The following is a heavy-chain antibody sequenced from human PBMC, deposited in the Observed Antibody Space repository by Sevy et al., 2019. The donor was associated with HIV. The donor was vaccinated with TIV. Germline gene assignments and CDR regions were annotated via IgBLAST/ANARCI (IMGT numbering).Heavy chain of an antibody. CDR3: ARVPYDYVWGSYRYTGRWFDP. J-gene: IGHJ5*02. CDR1: GYTFTSYG. CDR2: ISAYNGNK. V-gene: IGHV1-18*01. Sequence: ASVKVSCKASGYTFTSYGISWVRQAPGQGLEWMGWISAYNGNKNYAQTLQGRVTMTTDTSTSTAYMELRSLRSDDTAVYYCARVPYDYVWGSYRYTGRWFDPWGQGTLVTVSS. D-gene: IGHD3-16*02.